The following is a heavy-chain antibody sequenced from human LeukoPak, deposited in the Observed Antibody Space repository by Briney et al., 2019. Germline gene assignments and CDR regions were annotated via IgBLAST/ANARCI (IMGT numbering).Heavy chain of an antibody. CDR1: GFTFSSYA. Sequence: GGSLRLSCAASGFTFSSYAMSWVRQAPGKGLEWVSAISGSGGSTYYADSVKGRFTISRDNSKNTLYLQMNGLRAEDTAVYYCAKLLGYGYDFDYWGQGTLVTVSS. V-gene: IGHV3-23*01. J-gene: IGHJ4*02. D-gene: IGHD5-18*01. CDR2: ISGSGGST. CDR3: AKLLGYGYDFDY.